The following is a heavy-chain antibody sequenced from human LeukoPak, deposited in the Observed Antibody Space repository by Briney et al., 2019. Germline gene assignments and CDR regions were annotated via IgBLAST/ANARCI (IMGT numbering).Heavy chain of an antibody. V-gene: IGHV3-48*03. CDR2: IHLSGTPT. J-gene: IGHJ5*02. CDR1: GFDFSIYR. CDR3: ARDLTSPLISA. Sequence: GGSLRLSCAAPGFDFSIYRMNWVRQAPGKGLEWVSYIHLSGTPTHYAEPVKGRFSISRDNVKYSLYLQMDSLRAEDTAVYYCARDLTSPLISAWGQGTLVTVSS. D-gene: IGHD2-8*01.